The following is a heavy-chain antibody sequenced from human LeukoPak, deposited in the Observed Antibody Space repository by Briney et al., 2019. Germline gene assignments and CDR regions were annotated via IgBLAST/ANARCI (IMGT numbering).Heavy chain of an antibody. CDR2: INPNSGGT. CDR1: GYTFTGYY. J-gene: IGHJ6*02. CDR3: ARISYGMDV. V-gene: IGHV1-2*02. Sequence: VASVKVSCKASGYTFTGYYVHWVRQAPGQGLEWMGWINPNSGGTNYAQKFQGRVTMTRDTSISTAYMELSRLRSDDTAVYYCARISYGMDVWGQGTTVTVSS.